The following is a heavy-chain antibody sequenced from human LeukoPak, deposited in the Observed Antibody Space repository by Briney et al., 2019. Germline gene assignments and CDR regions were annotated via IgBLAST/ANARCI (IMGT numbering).Heavy chain of an antibody. CDR1: GFTFSTYW. J-gene: IGHJ4*02. Sequence: PGGSLRLSCAASGFTFSTYWMHWVRQAPGKGLVWVSRISSDGSITSYADPVKGRFTISRDNAKNTLYLQMNSLRAEDTAVYYCARHLNYYLDYWGQGTLVTVSS. CDR3: ARHLNYYLDY. CDR2: ISSDGSIT. D-gene: IGHD3-10*01. V-gene: IGHV3-74*01.